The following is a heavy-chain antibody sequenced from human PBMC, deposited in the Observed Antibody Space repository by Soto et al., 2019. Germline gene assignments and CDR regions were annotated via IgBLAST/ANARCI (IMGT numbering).Heavy chain of an antibody. Sequence: QVHLVQSGAEVKKPGSSVKVSCKASGGTFSRYAISWVRQAPGQGLEWMGGIIPIFGTANYAQKFQGRVTITADESTSTAYTELSSMRSEDTAVYYCASLDYGDYLFDYWGQGTLVTVSS. J-gene: IGHJ4*02. CDR3: ASLDYGDYLFDY. CDR1: GGTFSRYA. CDR2: IIPIFGTA. D-gene: IGHD4-17*01. V-gene: IGHV1-69*01.